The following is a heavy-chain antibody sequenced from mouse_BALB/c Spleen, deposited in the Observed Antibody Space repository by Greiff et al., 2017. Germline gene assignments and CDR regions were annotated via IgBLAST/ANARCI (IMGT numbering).Heavy chain of an antibody. CDR3: ARHEALSSFDY. CDR2: ISSGGSYT. CDR1: GFTFSSYA. V-gene: IGHV5-9-3*01. J-gene: IGHJ2*01. Sequence: EVKLVESGGGLVKPGGSLKLSCAASGFTFSSYAMSWVRQTPEKRLEWVATISSGGSYTYYPDSVKSRFTISRDNAKNTLYLQMSSLRSEDTAMYYCARHEALSSFDYWGQGTTLTVSS. D-gene: IGHD6-1*01.